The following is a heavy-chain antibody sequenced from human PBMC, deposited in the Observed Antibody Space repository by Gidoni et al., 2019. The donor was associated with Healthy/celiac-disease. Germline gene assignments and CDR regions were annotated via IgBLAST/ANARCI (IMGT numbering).Heavy chain of an antibody. J-gene: IGHJ6*02. Sequence: EVQLVESGGGLVKPGGSLRLSCAASGFTFSSYSMNWVRQAPGKGLEWVSSISSSSSYIYYADSVKGRFTIARDNAKNSLYLQMNSLRAEDTAVYYCARGGRGSSSSGMDVWGQGTTVTVSS. CDR1: GFTFSSYS. CDR3: ARGGRGSSSSGMDV. CDR2: ISSSSSYI. D-gene: IGHD6-6*01. V-gene: IGHV3-21*01.